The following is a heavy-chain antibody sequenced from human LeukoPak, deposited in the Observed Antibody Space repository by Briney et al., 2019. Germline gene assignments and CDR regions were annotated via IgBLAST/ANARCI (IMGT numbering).Heavy chain of an antibody. CDR1: SWSLSGYY. Sequence: SETLSLTCALYSWSLSGYYWSWIRQPPGKGLEWIGQVNHRENPNYSPSLQSRVTITVDTYKIHFSLNLASVTAADTVIYYYACQLLPGYYYGMNVWGQGTKVTVSS. V-gene: IGHV4-34*01. CDR3: ACQLLPGYYYGMNV. J-gene: IGHJ6*02. CDR2: VNHRENP. D-gene: IGHD2-2*01.